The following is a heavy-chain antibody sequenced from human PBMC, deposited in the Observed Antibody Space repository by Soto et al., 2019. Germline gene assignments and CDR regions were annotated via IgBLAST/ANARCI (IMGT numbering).Heavy chain of an antibody. CDR2: IWYDGSNK. Sequence: HPGGSLRLSCAASGFTFSSYGMHWVRQAPGKGLEWVAVIWYDGSNKYYADSVKGRFTISRDNSKNTLYLQMNSLRAEDTAVYYCARDLCSGGSCYWFDYWGQGTLVTVSS. J-gene: IGHJ4*02. CDR1: GFTFSSYG. CDR3: ARDLCSGGSCYWFDY. D-gene: IGHD2-15*01. V-gene: IGHV3-33*01.